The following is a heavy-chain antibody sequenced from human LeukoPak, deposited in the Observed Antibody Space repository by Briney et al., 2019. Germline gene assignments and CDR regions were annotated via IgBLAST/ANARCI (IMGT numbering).Heavy chain of an antibody. Sequence: SETLSLTCAVYGGSFSGYYWSWIRQPPGKGLEWIGYIYYSGSTNYNPSLKSRVTISVDRSKNQFSLKLRSVIAADTAVYYCARVGWELLGPFDHWGQGTLVTVSS. D-gene: IGHD1-26*01. CDR3: ARVGWELLGPFDH. V-gene: IGHV4-59*01. CDR2: IYYSGST. CDR1: GGSFSGYY. J-gene: IGHJ4*02.